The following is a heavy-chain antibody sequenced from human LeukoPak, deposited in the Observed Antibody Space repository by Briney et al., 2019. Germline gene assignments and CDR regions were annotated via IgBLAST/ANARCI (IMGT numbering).Heavy chain of an antibody. V-gene: IGHV1-2*02. J-gene: IGHJ4*02. CDR1: GYTFTGYY. CDR2: INPNSGGT. CDR3: ARDDYYYDTSGYDYYFDY. D-gene: IGHD3-22*01. Sequence: ASVKVSCKASGYTFTGYYIHWVRQAPGQGLEWMGWINPNSGGTNYAQKFEGRVTMTRDTSTSTAYMELSRLTSDDTAVHYCARDDYYYDTSGYDYYFDYWGQGTLVTVSS.